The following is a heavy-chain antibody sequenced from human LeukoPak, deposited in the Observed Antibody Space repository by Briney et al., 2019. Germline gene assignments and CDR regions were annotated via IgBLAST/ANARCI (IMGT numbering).Heavy chain of an antibody. Sequence: SETLSLTCTVSGGSISSYYWSWIRQPPGKGLEWIGYIYYSGSTNYNPSLKSRVTISVDTSKNQFSLKLSSVTAADTAVYYCARMKAGGCSSTSCYTGRWFDPWGQGTLVTVSS. CDR1: GGSISSYY. D-gene: IGHD2-2*02. CDR3: ARMKAGGCSSTSCYTGRWFDP. J-gene: IGHJ5*02. CDR2: IYYSGST. V-gene: IGHV4-59*08.